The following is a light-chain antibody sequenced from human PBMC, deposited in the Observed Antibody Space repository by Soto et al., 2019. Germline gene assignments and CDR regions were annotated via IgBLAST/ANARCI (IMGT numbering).Light chain of an antibody. J-gene: IGLJ2*01. CDR2: SND. CDR1: SSNIGSNT. V-gene: IGLV1-44*01. Sequence: QSVLTQPPSTSGTPGQRVTISCSGSSSNIGSNTVNWYQQLPGAAPKLLIYSNDQRPSGVPDRLSGSKSGTSASLAFSGPQSDDEADYYCAAWDDRLNVVVFGGGTKLTVL. CDR3: AAWDDRLNVVV.